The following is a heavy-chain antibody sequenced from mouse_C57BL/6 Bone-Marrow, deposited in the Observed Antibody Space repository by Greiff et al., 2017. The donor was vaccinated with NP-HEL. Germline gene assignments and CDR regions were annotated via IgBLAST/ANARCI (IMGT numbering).Heavy chain of an antibody. V-gene: IGHV1-15*01. CDR1: GYTFTDYE. J-gene: IGHJ2*01. CDR3: TSGYGSSYYFDY. Sequence: VKVVESGAELVRPGASVTLSCKASGYTFTDYEMHWVKQTPVHGLEWIGAIDPETGGTAYNQKFKGKAILTADKSSSTAYMELRSLTSEDSAVYYCTSGYGSSYYFDYWGQGTTLTVSS. D-gene: IGHD1-1*01. CDR2: IDPETGGT.